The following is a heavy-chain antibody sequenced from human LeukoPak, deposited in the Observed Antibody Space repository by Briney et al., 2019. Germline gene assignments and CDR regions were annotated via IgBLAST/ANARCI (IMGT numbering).Heavy chain of an antibody. Sequence: GGSLRLSCAASGFTFSSYGMHWVRQAPGKGLEWVAFIRYDGSNKYYADSVKGRFTISRDNSKNTLYLQMNSLRAEDTAVYYCARGITIFGVVTDYWGQGTLVTVSS. J-gene: IGHJ4*02. V-gene: IGHV3-30*02. D-gene: IGHD3-3*01. CDR2: IRYDGSNK. CDR1: GFTFSSYG. CDR3: ARGITIFGVVTDY.